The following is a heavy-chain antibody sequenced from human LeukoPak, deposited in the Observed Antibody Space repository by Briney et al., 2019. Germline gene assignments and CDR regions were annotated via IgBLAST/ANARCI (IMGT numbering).Heavy chain of an antibody. Sequence: PGRSLRLSCAASGFTFSRYGMHWVRRAPGKGLEWVAVIWYDGTNKYYADSVRGRFTISRDNSKNILYLQMNSLRGEDTAVYYCARGLGHWYFDLWGRGTLVTVSS. CDR1: GFTFSRYG. CDR2: IWYDGTNK. J-gene: IGHJ2*01. D-gene: IGHD6-19*01. V-gene: IGHV3-33*01. CDR3: ARGLGHWYFDL.